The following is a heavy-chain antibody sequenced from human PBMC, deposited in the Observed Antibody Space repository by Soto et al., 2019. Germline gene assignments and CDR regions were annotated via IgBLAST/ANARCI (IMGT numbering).Heavy chain of an antibody. D-gene: IGHD2-21*01. CDR3: ARLGAYYQSLDP. Sequence: PSETLSLTCTVSGGSISSSRCHWGWIRQPPGKGLEWIASIKYSGTTFYNPSLKSRVTISVDTSKNQFALRLGSVTAAETAVYYCARLGAYYQSLDPWGPGILVTVSS. V-gene: IGHV4-39*01. J-gene: IGHJ5*02. CDR2: IKYSGTT. CDR1: GGSISSSRCH.